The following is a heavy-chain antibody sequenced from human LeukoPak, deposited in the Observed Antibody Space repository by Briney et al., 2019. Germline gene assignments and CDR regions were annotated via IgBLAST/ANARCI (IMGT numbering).Heavy chain of an antibody. CDR2: IYYSGST. Sequence: LQTLSLTCTVSGGSISSGGYYWSWIRQHPGKGLEWIGYIYYSGSTYYNPSLKSRVTISVDTSKNQFSLKLSSVTAADTAVYYCARAFMDSSGYYSAPDYWGQGTLVTVSS. V-gene: IGHV4-31*03. D-gene: IGHD3-22*01. CDR1: GGSISSGGYY. J-gene: IGHJ4*02. CDR3: ARAFMDSSGYYSAPDY.